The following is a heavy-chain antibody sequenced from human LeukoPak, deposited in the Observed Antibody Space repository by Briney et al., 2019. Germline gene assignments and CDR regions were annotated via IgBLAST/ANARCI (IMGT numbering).Heavy chain of an antibody. Sequence: PSETLSLTCGVSGGSFSGYYWSWIRQTPGRGLEWIGEIDHSGSTNYNPSLKSRVTISIDTSKNHLSLNLSSVTAADTAVFYCARVRKFYYGSETHSWKYYYYYMDVWGKGTTVTISS. CDR2: IDHSGST. CDR3: ARVRKFYYGSETHSWKYYYYYMDV. V-gene: IGHV4-34*01. J-gene: IGHJ6*03. CDR1: GGSFSGYY. D-gene: IGHD3-10*01.